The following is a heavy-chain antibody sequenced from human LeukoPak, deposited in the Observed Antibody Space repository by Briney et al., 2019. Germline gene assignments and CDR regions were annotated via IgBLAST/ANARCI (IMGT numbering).Heavy chain of an antibody. D-gene: IGHD3-22*01. Sequence: GGSLRLSCAASGFTLSAYYMSWIRQAPGKGLEWVAVISFDGSNKYYADSVKGRFTISRDSSKDTLYLQMNSLRAEDTAVYYCASLDSSGDWGQGTLVTVSS. CDR2: ISFDGSNK. J-gene: IGHJ4*02. CDR1: GFTLSAYY. CDR3: ASLDSSGD. V-gene: IGHV3-30-3*01.